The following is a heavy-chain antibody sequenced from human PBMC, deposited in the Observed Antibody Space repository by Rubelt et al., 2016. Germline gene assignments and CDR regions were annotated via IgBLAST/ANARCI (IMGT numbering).Heavy chain of an antibody. J-gene: IGHJ3*02. CDR3: ARGSGSRDDAFDI. D-gene: IGHD3-22*01. CDR2: IYYSGST. V-gene: IGHV4-59*12. Sequence: GKGLEWIGYIYYSGSTNYNPSLKSRVTISVDTSKNQFSLKLSSVTAADTAVYYCARGSGSRDDAFDIWGQGTMVTVSS.